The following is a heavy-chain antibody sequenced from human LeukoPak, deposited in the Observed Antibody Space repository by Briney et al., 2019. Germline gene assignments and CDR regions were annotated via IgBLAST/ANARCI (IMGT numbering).Heavy chain of an antibody. CDR1: GYSISSGYH. D-gene: IGHD3-22*01. CDR2: IYHSGST. J-gene: IGHJ4*02. Sequence: SETLSLTCTVSGYSISSGYHWGWIRPPPGKGLEWIGSIYHSGSTYYNPSLKSRVTISVDTSKNQFSLKLSSVTAADTAVYYCARGGLISYYDSSGYLDYWGQGTLVTVSS. V-gene: IGHV4-38-2*02. CDR3: ARGGLISYYDSSGYLDY.